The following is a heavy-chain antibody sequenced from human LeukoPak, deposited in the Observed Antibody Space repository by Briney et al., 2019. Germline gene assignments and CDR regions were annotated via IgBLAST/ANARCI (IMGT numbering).Heavy chain of an antibody. CDR3: ARQQTRYSAWFDP. CDR2: INHSGST. J-gene: IGHJ5*02. D-gene: IGHD6-13*01. V-gene: IGHV4-34*01. Sequence: SETLSLTCAAYGGSFSGYYWSWIRQPPGKGLEWIGEINHSGSTNYNPSLKSRVTISVDTSKNQFSLKLSSVTAADTAVYYCARQQTRYSAWFDPWGQGTLVTVSS. CDR1: GGSFSGYY.